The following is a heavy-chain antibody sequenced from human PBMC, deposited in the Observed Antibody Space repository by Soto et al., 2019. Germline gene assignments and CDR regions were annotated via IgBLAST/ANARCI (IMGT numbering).Heavy chain of an antibody. J-gene: IGHJ4*02. CDR2: ISSSSSTI. Sequence: GMNWVRQAPGKGLEWVSYISSSSSTIYYADSVKGRFTISRDNAKNSLYLQMNSLRDEDTAVYYCARAKLMGGQGTLVTVSS. CDR3: ARAKLM. D-gene: IGHD2-8*01. CDR1: G. V-gene: IGHV3-48*02.